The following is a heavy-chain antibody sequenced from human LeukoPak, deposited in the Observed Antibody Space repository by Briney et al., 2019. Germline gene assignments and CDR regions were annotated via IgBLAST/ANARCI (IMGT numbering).Heavy chain of an antibody. CDR3: ARALGRGYYYGSGSENFDY. J-gene: IGHJ4*02. V-gene: IGHV4-59*01. CDR1: GGSISSYY. D-gene: IGHD3-10*01. Sequence: RASETLSLTCTVSGGSISSYYWSWIRQPPGKGLEWIGYIYYSGSTNYNPSLKSRVTISVDTSKNQFSLKLSSVTAADTAVYYCARALGRGYYYGSGSENFDYWDQGTLVTVSS. CDR2: IYYSGST.